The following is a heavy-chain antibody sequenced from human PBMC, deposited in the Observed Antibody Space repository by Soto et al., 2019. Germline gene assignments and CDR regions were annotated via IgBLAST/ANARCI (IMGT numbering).Heavy chain of an antibody. J-gene: IGHJ4*02. CDR3: ASVDILTGYHS. CDR2: IYYTGSA. CDR1: GGSFKSGSYS. V-gene: IGHV4-30-4*01. D-gene: IGHD3-9*01. Sequence: SETLSLTCTVSGGSFKSGSYSLSWIRQPPGKGLEWIGYIYYTGSAYYSPSLKSRVTISIDTSKNQFSLNLTSVTAADTAVYYCASVDILTGYHSWGQGTLVTVSS.